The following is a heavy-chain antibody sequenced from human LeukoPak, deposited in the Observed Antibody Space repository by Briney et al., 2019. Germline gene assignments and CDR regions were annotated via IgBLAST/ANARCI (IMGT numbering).Heavy chain of an antibody. Sequence: SKTLSLTCAVYGGSFSGYYWSWIRQPPGKGLEWIGEINHSGSTNYNPSLKSRVTISVDTSKNQFSLKLSSVTAADTAVYYCARGRGYFDLWGRGTLVTVSS. V-gene: IGHV4-34*01. CDR2: INHSGST. J-gene: IGHJ2*01. CDR1: GGSFSGYY. CDR3: ARGRGYFDL.